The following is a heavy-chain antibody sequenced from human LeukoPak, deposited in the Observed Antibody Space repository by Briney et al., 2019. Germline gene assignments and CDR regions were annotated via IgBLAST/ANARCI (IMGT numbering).Heavy chain of an antibody. CDR1: GDSFSNYY. CDR3: ASSPRLTTSWFLFDS. J-gene: IGHJ5*01. CDR2: VYYSGST. D-gene: IGHD2-2*01. Sequence: PSETLSLTCSVSGDSFSNYYWTWIRQPPGKGLEWIGYVYYSGSTNYNPSLKTRLHLSVDTSKNRFSLKLSSVTAADTAVYYCASSPRLTTSWFLFDSWGHGTLVTVS. V-gene: IGHV4-59*08.